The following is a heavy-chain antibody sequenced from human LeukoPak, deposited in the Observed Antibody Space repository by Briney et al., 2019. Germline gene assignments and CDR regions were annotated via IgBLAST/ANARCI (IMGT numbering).Heavy chain of an antibody. Sequence: PGGSLRLSCVASGFTFYDYAMTWVRQAPGKGLEWVSPVYWNGGETTYAESVKGRFTISRDNAKNSLYLQIDSLRAEDTAFYHCASDNPGSLYVGPNWFDHWGQGTLVIVSS. J-gene: IGHJ5*02. CDR1: GFTFYDYA. D-gene: IGHD2/OR15-2a*01. CDR2: VYWNGGET. V-gene: IGHV3-20*01. CDR3: ASDNPGSLYVGPNWFDH.